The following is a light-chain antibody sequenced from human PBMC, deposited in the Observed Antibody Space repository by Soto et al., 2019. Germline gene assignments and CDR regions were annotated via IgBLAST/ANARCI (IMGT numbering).Light chain of an antibody. CDR2: DAS. Sequence: EIVMMQSPATLSVSPGERATLSCRASQSVSTNLAWYQQKPGQAPRLLIYDASTRATGIPTRFSGGGSETYFTLTISSLQSEDSAVYFCHQYNTWPPKYTFGQGTKLQIK. CDR1: QSVSTN. V-gene: IGKV3-15*01. CDR3: HQYNTWPPKYT. J-gene: IGKJ2*01.